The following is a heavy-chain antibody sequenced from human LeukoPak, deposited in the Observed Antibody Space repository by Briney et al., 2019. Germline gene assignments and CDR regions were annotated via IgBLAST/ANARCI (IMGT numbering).Heavy chain of an antibody. J-gene: IGHJ4*02. CDR3: ALGGDYFDY. Sequence: GGSLRLSCAASGFTFSNAWMSWVRQAPGKGLEWVGRIKSKTDGGTTDYTAPVKGRFTTSRDDSKNTLYLRMNSLKTEDTAVYYCALGGDYFDYWGQGTLVTVSS. CDR1: GFTFSNAW. CDR2: IKSKTDGGTT. V-gene: IGHV3-15*01. D-gene: IGHD3-16*01.